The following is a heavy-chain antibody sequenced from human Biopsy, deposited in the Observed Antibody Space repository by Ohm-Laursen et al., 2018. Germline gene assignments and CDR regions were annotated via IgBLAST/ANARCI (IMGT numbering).Heavy chain of an antibody. CDR1: GGSIISYY. V-gene: IGHV4-59*01. J-gene: IGHJ5*02. CDR2: VYNGGIT. D-gene: IGHD3-3*01. Sequence: TLSLTCSVSGGSIISYYWTWIRQPPGKGLEWIGHVYNGGITKYNPSLKSRVTISKDTSKNQISLQVNSVAAADTAVYYCARTPRDSFWSGSYKRGLWFDPWGQETLVSVSS. CDR3: ARTPRDSFWSGSYKRGLWFDP.